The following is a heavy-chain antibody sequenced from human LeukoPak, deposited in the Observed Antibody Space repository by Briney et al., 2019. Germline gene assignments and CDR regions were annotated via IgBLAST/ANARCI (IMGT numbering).Heavy chain of an antibody. Sequence: SETLSLTCAVYGGSFSGYYWSWIRQPPGKGLEWIGEINHSGSTNYNPSLKSRVTISVDTSKNQFSLKLSSVTAADTAEYYCARGGGIQLWLRGFDYWGQGTLVTVSS. J-gene: IGHJ4*02. D-gene: IGHD5-18*01. CDR1: GGSFSGYY. CDR2: INHSGST. V-gene: IGHV4-34*01. CDR3: ARGGGIQLWLRGFDY.